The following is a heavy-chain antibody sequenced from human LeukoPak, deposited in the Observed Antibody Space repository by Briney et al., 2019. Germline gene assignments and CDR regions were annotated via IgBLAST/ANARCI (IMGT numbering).Heavy chain of an antibody. D-gene: IGHD5-18*01. CDR2: IYYNGGT. Sequence: SETLSLTCTVSGGSISSSSWSWIRQIPGKGLQWIGYIYYNGGTNYNPSLKTRVTISLDTSKNQISLKLDSVTAADTAVYYCARGGYIYGVWGQGTLVIVSS. V-gene: IGHV4-59*03. CDR3: ARGGYIYGV. J-gene: IGHJ4*02. CDR1: GGSISSSS.